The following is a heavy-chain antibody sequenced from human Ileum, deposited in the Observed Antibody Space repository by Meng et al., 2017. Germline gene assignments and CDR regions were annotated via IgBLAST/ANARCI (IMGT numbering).Heavy chain of an antibody. CDR2: ISDSGTTI. Sequence: GESLKISCAASGFTFSSYGMHWVRQAPGKGLEWVSYISDSGTTIYYADSVKGRFTISRDNAKNSLYLQMNSLRAEDTAVYYCARDMAVAGNTRPYYFDYWGQGTLVTVSS. J-gene: IGHJ4*02. CDR1: GFTFSSYG. V-gene: IGHV3-48*04. CDR3: ARDMAVAGNTRPYYFDY. D-gene: IGHD6-19*01.